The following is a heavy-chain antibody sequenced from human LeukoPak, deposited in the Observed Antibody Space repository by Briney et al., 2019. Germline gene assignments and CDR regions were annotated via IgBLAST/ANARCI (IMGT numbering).Heavy chain of an antibody. CDR3: ARGRRERGYWFDP. J-gene: IGHJ5*02. Sequence: ASVKVSCKASGYTFTSHDINWVRQATGQGPEWIGWMNPNSGNTGYAQKFQSRVTMTRDNSISTGYMELRSLRSEDTAVYYCARGRRERGYWFDPWGQGTLVTVSS. D-gene: IGHD6-13*01. CDR2: MNPNSGNT. V-gene: IGHV1-8*01. CDR1: GYTFTSHD.